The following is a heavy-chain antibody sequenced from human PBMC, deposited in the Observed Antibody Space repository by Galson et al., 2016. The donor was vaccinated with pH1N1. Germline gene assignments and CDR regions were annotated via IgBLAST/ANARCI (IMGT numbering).Heavy chain of an antibody. J-gene: IGHJ5*02. CDR1: GYSFSSYW. V-gene: IGHV5-51*03. Sequence: QSGAEVKKPGESLKISCKGSGYSFSSYWIGWVRQMPGKGLEWMGIIFPGDSDTTYNPSFQGQVTISADKSISTAYLQWSSLNDSDTAMYYCARRGDSSGWESWGQGTQDTVSS. CDR2: IFPGDSDT. D-gene: IGHD6-19*01. CDR3: ARRGDSSGWES.